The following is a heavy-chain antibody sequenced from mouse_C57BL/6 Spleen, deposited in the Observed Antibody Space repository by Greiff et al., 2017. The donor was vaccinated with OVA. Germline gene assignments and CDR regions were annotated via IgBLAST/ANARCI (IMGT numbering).Heavy chain of an antibody. CDR2: IYPGDGDT. D-gene: IGHD2-3*01. V-gene: IGHV1-82*01. CDR1: GYAFSSSW. J-gene: IGHJ2*01. Sequence: VKLMESGPELVKPGASVKISCKASGYAFSSSWMNWVKQRPGKGLEWIGWIYPGDGDTNYNGKFKGQATLTADKSSSTAYMQRSSLTSADSAVYFCERATDGYYFDYWGKGTTLTVSS. CDR3: ERATDGYYFDY.